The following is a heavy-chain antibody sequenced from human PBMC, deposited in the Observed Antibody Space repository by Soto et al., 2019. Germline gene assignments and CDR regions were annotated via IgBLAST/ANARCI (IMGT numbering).Heavy chain of an antibody. CDR3: ARGLGCSGGSCYSSNWFDP. Sequence: PSETLSLTCTVSGGSISSGDYYWSWIRQPPGKGLEWIGYIYYSGTTYYNPSLKSRVTISVDTSKNQFSLKLSSVTAADTAVYYCARGLGCSGGSCYSSNWFDPWGQGTLVTVSS. CDR2: IYYSGTT. CDR1: GGSISSGDYY. V-gene: IGHV4-30-4*01. D-gene: IGHD2-15*01. J-gene: IGHJ5*02.